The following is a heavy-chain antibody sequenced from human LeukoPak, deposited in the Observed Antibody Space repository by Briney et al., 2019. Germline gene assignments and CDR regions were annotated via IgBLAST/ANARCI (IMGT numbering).Heavy chain of an antibody. J-gene: IGHJ6*03. D-gene: IGHD1-26*01. CDR3: ARLSVIVGSTLEYYYYYMDV. Sequence: ASVKVSCKASGYTFASYGISWVRQAPGQGLEWMGWISVYNGNTNYAQKLQGRVTMTTDTSTSTAYMELRSLRSDDTAVYYCARLSVIVGSTLEYYYYYMDVWGQGTTVTVSS. CDR2: ISVYNGNT. V-gene: IGHV1-18*01. CDR1: GYTFASYG.